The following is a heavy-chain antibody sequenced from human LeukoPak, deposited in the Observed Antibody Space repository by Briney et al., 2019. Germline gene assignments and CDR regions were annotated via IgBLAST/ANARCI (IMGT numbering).Heavy chain of an antibody. D-gene: IGHD1-26*01. V-gene: IGHV1-69*04. Sequence: SVKVSCKASGGTFSSYAISWVRQAPGQGLEWMGRIIPILGIANYAQKFQGRATITADKSTSTAYMELSSLRSEDTAVYYCAREGVGAKPFDIWGQGTMVTVSS. CDR3: AREGVGAKPFDI. CDR2: IIPILGIA. CDR1: GGTFSSYA. J-gene: IGHJ3*02.